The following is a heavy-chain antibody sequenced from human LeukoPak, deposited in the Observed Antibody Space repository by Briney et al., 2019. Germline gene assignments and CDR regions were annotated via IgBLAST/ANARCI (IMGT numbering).Heavy chain of an antibody. CDR3: AREFVTWGPGSYYYRGMDV. CDR2: ISSSGSTI. CDR1: GFTFSDYY. D-gene: IGHD2/OR15-2a*01. V-gene: IGHV3-11*01. J-gene: IGHJ6*02. Sequence: GGSLRLSCAASGFTFSDYYMNWIRQAPGKGLEWVSYISSSGSTIYYADSVKGRFTISRDNAKNSLYLQMNSLRAEDTAVYYCAREFVTWGPGSYYYRGMDVWGQGTTVTVPS.